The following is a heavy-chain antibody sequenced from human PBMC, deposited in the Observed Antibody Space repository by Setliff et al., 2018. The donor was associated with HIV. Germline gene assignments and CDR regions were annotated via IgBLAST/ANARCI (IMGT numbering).Heavy chain of an antibody. J-gene: IGHJ6*03. D-gene: IGHD2-15*01. V-gene: IGHV4-31*01. CDR1: GGSISSGGYD. CDR3: ARELRAATIYYYYYMDV. Sequence: SETMSLTCTVSGGSISSGGYDWSWIRQHPGQGLEWIGYMYYRGSTYYNPSLKSLVTISVDTSKNQFSLKLSSVTAADTAVYYCARELRAATIYYYYYMDVWGKGTTVTVSS. CDR2: MYYRGST.